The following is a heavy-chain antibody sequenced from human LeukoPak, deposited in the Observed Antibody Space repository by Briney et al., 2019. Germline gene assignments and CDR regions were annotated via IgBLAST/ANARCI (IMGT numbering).Heavy chain of an antibody. D-gene: IGHD3-10*01. CDR3: AKEGTPQVSTWYDL. V-gene: IGHV3-30*18. CDR1: GVTLSPYG. Sequence: GGSLRLSCAASGVTLSPYGMHWVRQAPGKGLDWVAVISYEGGTQHYADSVKGRFIISRDNPRNTLYLQMNILRTEDMAVYYCAKEGTPQVSTWYDLWGQGTLVTVSS. J-gene: IGHJ5*02. CDR2: ISYEGGTQ.